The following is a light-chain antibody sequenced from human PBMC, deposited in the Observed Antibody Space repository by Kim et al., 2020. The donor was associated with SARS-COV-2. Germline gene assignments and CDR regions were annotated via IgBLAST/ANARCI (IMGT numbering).Light chain of an antibody. V-gene: IGLV2-14*03. CDR1: SSDIGGFSF. CDR3: CSYTSSSTYV. J-gene: IGLJ1*01. Sequence: GQSITISCTGTSSDIGGFSFVSWFQQHPGTAPKLLIYGVGKRPSGVSKRFSGSKSGNTASLTISGLLAEDEADYYCCSYTSSSTYVFGTGTKVTVL. CDR2: GVG.